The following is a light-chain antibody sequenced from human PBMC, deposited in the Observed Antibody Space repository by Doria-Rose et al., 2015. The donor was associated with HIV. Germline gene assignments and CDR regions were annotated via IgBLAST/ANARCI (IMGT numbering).Light chain of an antibody. V-gene: IGLV7-46*01. Sequence: AVVTQESALTTSPGETVTLTCRSSTGAVTTSNYANWVQEEPDPLFTGLIGGTNNRAPGVPARFSGSLIGDKAALTITGAQTEDDAMYFCALWFRNHFVFGGGTKVTVL. J-gene: IGLJ6*01. CDR3: ALWFRNHFV. CDR1: TGAVTTSNY. CDR2: GTN.